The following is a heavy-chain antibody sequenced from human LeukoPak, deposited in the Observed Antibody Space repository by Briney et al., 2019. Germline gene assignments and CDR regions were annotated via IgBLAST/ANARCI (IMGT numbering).Heavy chain of an antibody. CDR2: IYTSGST. V-gene: IGHV4-4*07. CDR1: GGSISSYY. Sequence: SETLSLTCTVSGGSISSYYWSWIRQPAGKGLEWIGRIYTSGSTNYNPSLKSRVTMSVDTSKNQFSLKLSSVTAADTAVYYCARALTQCSGGSWSFDYWGQGTLVTVSS. D-gene: IGHD2-15*01. J-gene: IGHJ4*02. CDR3: ARALTQCSGGSWSFDY.